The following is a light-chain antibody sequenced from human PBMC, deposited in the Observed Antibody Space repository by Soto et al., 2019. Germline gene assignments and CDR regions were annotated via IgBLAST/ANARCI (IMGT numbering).Light chain of an antibody. V-gene: IGKV3-15*01. J-gene: IGKJ1*01. CDR3: QQRFDWPKIT. CDR2: GAS. CDR1: QTIGRN. Sequence: EIVMTQSPATLSVSPGERATLSFSASQTIGRNLAWYQQKPGQSPRLLVYGASTRATGIPARFSGSGSGTDFTLTISSLEPEDFGVFYCQQRFDWPKITFGQGTKVDIK.